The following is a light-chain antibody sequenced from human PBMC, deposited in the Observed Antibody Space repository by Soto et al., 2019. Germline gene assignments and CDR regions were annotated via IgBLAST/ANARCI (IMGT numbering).Light chain of an antibody. CDR3: QSYDSSLSASV. CDR2: GNS. CDR1: SSNFGAGYD. V-gene: IGLV1-40*01. Sequence: QAVVTQPPSVSGAPGQRVTISCTGSSSNFGAGYDVHWYQQLPGAAPKLLIYGNSNRPSGVPDRFSGSQSGTSASLAISGLQAEDEADYYCQSYDSSLSASVFGTGTKLTVL. J-gene: IGLJ1*01.